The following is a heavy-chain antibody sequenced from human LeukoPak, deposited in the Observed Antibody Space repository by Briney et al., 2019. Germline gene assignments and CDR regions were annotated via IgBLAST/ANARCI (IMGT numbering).Heavy chain of an antibody. Sequence: PGRSLRLSCAASGFTFSTYSMNWVRQAPGKGLEWVSYISSSSSTIYYADSVKGRFTISRDNAKNSLYLQMQMNSLRAEDTAVYYCARSGSYSGYFDYWGQGTLVTVSS. CDR2: ISSSSSTI. J-gene: IGHJ4*02. V-gene: IGHV3-48*01. CDR3: ARSGSYSGYFDY. CDR1: GFTFSTYS. D-gene: IGHD1-26*01.